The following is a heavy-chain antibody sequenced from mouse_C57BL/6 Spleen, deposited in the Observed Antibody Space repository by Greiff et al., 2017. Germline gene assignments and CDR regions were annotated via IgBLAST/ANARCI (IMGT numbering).Heavy chain of an antibody. Sequence: EVKLQESGPGMVKPSQSLSLTCTVTGYSITSGYDWHWIRHFPGNKLEWMGYISYSGSTNYNPSLKSRISITHDTSKNHFFLKLNSVTTEDTATYYCARGAVVGFDYWGQGTTLTVSS. CDR3: ARGAVVGFDY. D-gene: IGHD1-1*01. J-gene: IGHJ2*01. V-gene: IGHV3-1*01. CDR1: GYSITSGYD. CDR2: ISYSGST.